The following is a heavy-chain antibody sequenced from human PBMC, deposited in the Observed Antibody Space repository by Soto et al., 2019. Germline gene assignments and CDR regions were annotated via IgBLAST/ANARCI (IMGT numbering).Heavy chain of an antibody. Sequence: PGESLKISCKGSGYSFTSYWIGWVRQMPGKGLEWMGIIYPGDSDTRYSPSFQGQVTISADKSISTAYLQWSSLKASDTAMYYWPKNPQLYSYKRRGKRPPPPFDYWGQGTLVTVSS. CDR3: PKNPQLYSYKRRGKRPPPPFDY. V-gene: IGHV5-51*01. D-gene: IGHD3-22*01. CDR2: IYPGDSDT. CDR1: GYSFTSYW. J-gene: IGHJ4*02.